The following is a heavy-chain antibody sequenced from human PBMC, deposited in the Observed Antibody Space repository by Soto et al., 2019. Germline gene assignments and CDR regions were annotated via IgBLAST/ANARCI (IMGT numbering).Heavy chain of an antibody. CDR1: GGTFSSYT. V-gene: IGHV1-69*04. CDR2: IIPILGIA. CDR3: ARDSSGWYVFDY. J-gene: IGHJ4*02. D-gene: IGHD6-19*01. Sequence: GASVKVSCKASGGTFSSYTISWVRQAPGQGLEWMGRIIPILGIANYAQKFQGRVTITADKSTSTAYMELSSLRSEDTAVYYCARDSSGWYVFDYWGQGTPVTVSS.